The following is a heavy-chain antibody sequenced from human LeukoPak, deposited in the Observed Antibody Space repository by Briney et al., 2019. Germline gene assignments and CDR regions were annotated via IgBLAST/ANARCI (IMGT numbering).Heavy chain of an antibody. CDR2: IWYDGSNK. CDR3: AKDVNWYFDL. J-gene: IGHJ2*01. CDR1: GFTFSSYG. V-gene: IGHV3-33*06. Sequence: GGSLRLSCAASGFTFSSYGMHWVRQAPGKGLEWVAVIWYDGSNKYYADSVKGRFTISRDNSKNTLYLQMNSLRAEDTAVHYCAKDVNWYFDLWGRGTLVTVSS.